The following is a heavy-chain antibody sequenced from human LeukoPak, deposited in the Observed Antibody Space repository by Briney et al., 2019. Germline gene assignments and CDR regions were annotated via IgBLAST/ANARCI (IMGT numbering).Heavy chain of an antibody. CDR2: MIPIFGTA. D-gene: IGHD4-11*01. V-gene: IGHV1-69*13. CDR1: GCTGCSYA. CDR3: ARGLDYRSQDYYFDC. Sequence: SVNVSFTCSGCTGCSYAISCVRHAPGQPLGWVVEMIPIFGTANYAQKFQGRVTITADESTSTAYMELSSLRSEDTAVYYCARGLDYRSQDYYFDCWGQGTLVTVSS. J-gene: IGHJ4*02.